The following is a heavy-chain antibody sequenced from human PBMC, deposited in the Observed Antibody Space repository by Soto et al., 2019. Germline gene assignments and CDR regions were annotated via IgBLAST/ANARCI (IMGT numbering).Heavy chain of an antibody. J-gene: IGHJ6*02. CDR2: IWYDGSNK. CDR3: ARDFYGSGSYAPYYYYYGMDV. V-gene: IGHV3-33*01. D-gene: IGHD3-10*01. CDR1: GFTFSSYG. Sequence: SLRLSCAAPGFTFSSYGMHWVRQAPGKGLEWVAVIWYDGSNKYYADSVKGRFTISRDNSKNTLYLQMNSLRAEDTAVYYCARDFYGSGSYAPYYYYYGMDVWGQGTTVTVSS.